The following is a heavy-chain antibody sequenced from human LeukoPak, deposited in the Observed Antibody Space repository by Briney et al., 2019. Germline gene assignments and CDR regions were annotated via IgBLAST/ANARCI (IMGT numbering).Heavy chain of an antibody. J-gene: IGHJ2*01. CDR2: ITPVIETA. V-gene: IGHV1-69*08. CDR3: ARSLVALWSDYYDKGLGTRYFDL. Sequence: SVKVSCKTSGGTFLSHTFSWVRQAPGHGLEWIGKITPVIETAKYAQTFQGRVSIYTDKATTTVYMDLSGLRPDDTADYYCARSLVALWSDYYDKGLGTRYFDLWGRGTLVTVSS. CDR1: GGTFLSHT. D-gene: IGHD3-3*01.